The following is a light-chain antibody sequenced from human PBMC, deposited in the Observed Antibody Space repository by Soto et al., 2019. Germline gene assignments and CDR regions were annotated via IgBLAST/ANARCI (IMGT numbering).Light chain of an antibody. CDR2: KAS. J-gene: IGKJ3*01. V-gene: IGKV1-5*03. CDR3: QHYNLYST. CDR1: QSISSR. Sequence: DIQMTQSPPTLSASVGDRVTISCRASQSISSRLAWYQQKPGKAPRLLIYKASVLESGVPSRFSGSILSGTEFTLTISSLQPDDFATYYRQHYNLYSTFGPGTTVDIK.